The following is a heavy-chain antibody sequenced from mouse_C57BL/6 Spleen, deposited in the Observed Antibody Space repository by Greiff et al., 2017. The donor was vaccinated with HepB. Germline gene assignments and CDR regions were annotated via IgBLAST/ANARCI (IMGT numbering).Heavy chain of an antibody. CDR1: GFTFSSYG. CDR3: ARQGNDGYVFDY. J-gene: IGHJ2*01. Sequence: DVMLVESGGDLVKPGGSLKLSCAASGFTFSSYGMSWVRQTPDKRLEWVATISSGGSYTYYPDSVKGRFTISRDNAKNTLYLQMSSLKSEDTAMYYCARQGNDGYVFDYWGQGTTLTVSS. D-gene: IGHD2-3*01. V-gene: IGHV5-6*02. CDR2: ISSGGSYT.